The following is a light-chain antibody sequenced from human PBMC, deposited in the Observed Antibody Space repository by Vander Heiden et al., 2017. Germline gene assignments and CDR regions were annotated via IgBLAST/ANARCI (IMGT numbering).Light chain of an antibody. CDR2: GAS. CDR3: QQYGSTPRT. Sequence: EIVLTQSPGTLALSPGERATLSCRASQSVSSGYLAWYQQKPGQAPRLLIYGASSRVTGISDRFSGSGSGTDFTLTISSLEPEDFAVYYCQQYGSTPRTFGQGTKLEIK. V-gene: IGKV3-20*01. CDR1: QSVSSGY. J-gene: IGKJ2*01.